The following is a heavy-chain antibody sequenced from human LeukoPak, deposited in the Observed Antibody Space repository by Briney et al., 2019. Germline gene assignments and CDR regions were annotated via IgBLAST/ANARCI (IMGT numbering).Heavy chain of an antibody. CDR3: AKSLLTTATGTGRAFDS. V-gene: IGHV3-23*01. Sequence: GGSLRLSCAASGFTFSTYAMTWVRQAPGKGLEWVSSISGSADSTYYADSVKGRFTISRDNSKNTLYLQMNSLRAEDTAEYYCAKSLLTTATGTGRAFDSWGQGTMVTVSS. D-gene: IGHD1-1*01. J-gene: IGHJ3*02. CDR1: GFTFSTYA. CDR2: ISGSADST.